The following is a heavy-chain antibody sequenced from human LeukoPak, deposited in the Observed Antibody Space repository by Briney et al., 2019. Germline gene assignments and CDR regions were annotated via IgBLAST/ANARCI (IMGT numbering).Heavy chain of an antibody. D-gene: IGHD2-8*01. J-gene: IGHJ6*03. Sequence: GGSLRLSCAASGFIFSGDWMTWVRQAPGKGLEWVANIKHDGSETYYVDSLRGRSTISRDNAKNSLYLHLNSLRVEDTAVYYCARLGQAKVNTNYYYYYMDVWGKGTTVTVSS. CDR3: ARLGQAKVNTNYYYYYMDV. CDR1: GFIFSGDW. V-gene: IGHV3-7*01. CDR2: IKHDGSET.